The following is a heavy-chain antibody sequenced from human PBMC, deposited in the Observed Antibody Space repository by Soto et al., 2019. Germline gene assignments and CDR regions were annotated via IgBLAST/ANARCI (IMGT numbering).Heavy chain of an antibody. Sequence: ASVKVSCKASGYTFSGYYIHWVRQAPGQGLEWMGWINPRNGDTKFAQKSQAWVTMTRDTSLTTVYLELTRLRFDDTAVYYCARVCCSGSTYEAPDIWGQGTMVTVSS. CDR3: ARVCCSGSTYEAPDI. D-gene: IGHD2-15*01. V-gene: IGHV1-2*04. CDR1: GYTFSGYY. CDR2: INPRNGDT. J-gene: IGHJ3*02.